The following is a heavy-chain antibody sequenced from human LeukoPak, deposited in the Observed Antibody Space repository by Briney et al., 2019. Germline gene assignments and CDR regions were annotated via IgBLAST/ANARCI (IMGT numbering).Heavy chain of an antibody. V-gene: IGHV3-11*04. CDR3: ARAGGSSSWDPFDY. CDR2: ISSSSRTI. D-gene: IGHD6-13*01. CDR1: GFTFSDYY. Sequence: GGSLRLSCAASGFTFSDYYMSWIRQAPGKGLEWVSYISSSSRTIFYADSLKGRFTISRDNAKNSLYLQMNSLRAEDTAVYYCARAGGSSSWDPFDYWGQGTLVTVSS. J-gene: IGHJ4*02.